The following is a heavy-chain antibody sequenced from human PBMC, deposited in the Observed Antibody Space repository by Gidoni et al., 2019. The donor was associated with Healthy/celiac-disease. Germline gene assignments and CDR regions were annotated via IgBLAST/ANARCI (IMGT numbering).Heavy chain of an antibody. CDR1: GFTFRDYY. J-gene: IGHJ4*02. CDR3: ARGGGPTYFDILTGYLDY. V-gene: IGHV3-11*05. D-gene: IGHD3-9*01. Sequence: QVQLVESGGGLVKPGGSLRLSCAASGFTFRDYYMSWIRQAPGKGLEWVSYISSSSSYTNYADSVKGRFTISRDNAKNSLYLQMNSLRAEDTAVYYCARGGGPTYFDILTGYLDYWGQGTLVTVSS. CDR2: ISSSSSYT.